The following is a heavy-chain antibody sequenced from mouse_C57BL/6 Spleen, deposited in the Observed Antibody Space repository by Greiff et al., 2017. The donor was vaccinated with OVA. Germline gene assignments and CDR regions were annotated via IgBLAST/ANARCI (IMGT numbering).Heavy chain of an antibody. J-gene: IGHJ4*01. V-gene: IGHV2-2*01. CDR3: ARRGYYYGSSSYAMDY. D-gene: IGHD1-1*01. Sequence: QVQLQQSGPGLVQPSQSLSITCTASGFSLTSYGVHWVRQSPGQGLEWLGVIWSGGSTDYNAAFISRLSISKDNAKSQVFFKMNSLQADDTAIYYCARRGYYYGSSSYAMDYWGQGTSVTVSS. CDR2: IWSGGST. CDR1: GFSLTSYG.